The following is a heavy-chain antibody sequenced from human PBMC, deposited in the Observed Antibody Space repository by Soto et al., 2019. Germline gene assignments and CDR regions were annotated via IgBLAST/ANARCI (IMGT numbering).Heavy chain of an antibody. CDR2: ISAYNGNT. V-gene: IGHV1-18*04. J-gene: IGHJ5*02. Sequence: ASVKVSCKASGYTFTSYGISWVRQAPGQGLEWMGWISAYNGNTNYAQKLQGRVTMTTDTSTSTAYMELRSLRSDDTAVYYCARDVWFGELSPNWFDPWGQGTLVTVSS. D-gene: IGHD3-10*01. CDR3: ARDVWFGELSPNWFDP. CDR1: GYTFTSYG.